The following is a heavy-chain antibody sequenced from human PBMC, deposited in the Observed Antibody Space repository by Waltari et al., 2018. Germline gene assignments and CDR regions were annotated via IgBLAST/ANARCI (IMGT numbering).Heavy chain of an antibody. CDR2: MNTDGKTT. D-gene: IGHD5-12*01. Sequence: EVQLVESGGGLVQPGGSLRLSCVASGFTFRTYWLHWVRQAPGKGLVWVSHMNTDGKTTNDAGSVMARFTISRDNAKKTLYLQMNSLRAEDTAVYYCVRAGYSNWDFDYWGQGALVTVSS. J-gene: IGHJ4*02. V-gene: IGHV3-74*01. CDR3: VRAGYSNWDFDY. CDR1: GFTFRTYW.